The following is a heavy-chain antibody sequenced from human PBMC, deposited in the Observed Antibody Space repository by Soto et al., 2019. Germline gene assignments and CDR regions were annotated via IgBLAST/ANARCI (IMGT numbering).Heavy chain of an antibody. CDR1: GFTFSSYA. Sequence: GGSLSLSCAASGFTFSSYAMHWVRQAPGKGLEWVAVISYDGSNKYYADSVKGRFTISRDNSKNTLYLQMNSLRAEDTAVYYCASADRDYSSSWYFYDYGMDVWGQGTTVTVSS. CDR3: ASADRDYSSSWYFYDYGMDV. CDR2: ISYDGSNK. V-gene: IGHV3-30-3*01. D-gene: IGHD6-13*01. J-gene: IGHJ6*02.